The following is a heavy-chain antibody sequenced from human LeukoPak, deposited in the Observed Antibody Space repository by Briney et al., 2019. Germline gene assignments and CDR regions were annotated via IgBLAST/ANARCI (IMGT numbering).Heavy chain of an antibody. CDR2: IWYDGNNK. V-gene: IGHV3-33*01. Sequence: GESLKISCEASGFTFSSYGMHWVRQAPGKGLEWVAVIWYDGNNKYYADSVKGRFTISRDNSKNTLYLQMNSLRAEDTAVYYCARDDYGDYFYFDYWGQGTLVTVSS. CDR1: GFTFSSYG. CDR3: ARDDYGDYFYFDY. J-gene: IGHJ4*02. D-gene: IGHD4-17*01.